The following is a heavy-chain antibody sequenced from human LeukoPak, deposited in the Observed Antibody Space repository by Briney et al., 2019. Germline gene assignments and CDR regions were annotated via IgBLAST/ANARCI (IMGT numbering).Heavy chain of an antibody. CDR2: FDPEDGET. CDR3: ATVAAAGAYRFDY. D-gene: IGHD6-13*01. CDR1: GYTLTELS. Sequence: WASVKVSCKVSGYTLTELSMHWVRQAPGKGLEWMGGFDPEDGETIYAQKFQDRVTMTEDTSTDTAYMELSSLRSEDTAVYYCATVAAAGAYRFDYWGQGNLVTVSS. J-gene: IGHJ4*02. V-gene: IGHV1-24*01.